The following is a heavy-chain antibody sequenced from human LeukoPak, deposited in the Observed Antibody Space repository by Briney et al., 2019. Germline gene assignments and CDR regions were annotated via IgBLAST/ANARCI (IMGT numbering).Heavy chain of an antibody. CDR3: ARVVVGATSAEYFQH. CDR2: ISSSSSYI. J-gene: IGHJ1*01. V-gene: IGHV3-21*04. D-gene: IGHD1-26*01. Sequence: GSLRLSCAASGFTFSSYSMNWVRQAPGKGLEWVSSISSSSSYIYYADSVKGRFTVSRDNSKNTLYLQMNSLRAEDTAVYYCARVVVGATSAEYFQHWGQGTLVTVSS. CDR1: GFTFSSYS.